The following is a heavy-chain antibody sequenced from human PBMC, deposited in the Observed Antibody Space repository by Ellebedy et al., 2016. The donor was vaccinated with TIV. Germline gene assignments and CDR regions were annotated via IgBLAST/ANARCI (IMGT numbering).Heavy chain of an antibody. Sequence: AASVKVSCKASGYPFAGHYMHWVRQAPGQGLEWMGWINPNSGVTNYAQKFQGRVTMTRDTSISTAYMDLRSLGFDDTAVYYCARGSSWSRYFFDFWGQGTLVTVSS. V-gene: IGHV1-2*02. CDR3: ARGSSWSRYFFDF. J-gene: IGHJ4*02. CDR1: GYPFAGHY. D-gene: IGHD6-13*01. CDR2: INPNSGVT.